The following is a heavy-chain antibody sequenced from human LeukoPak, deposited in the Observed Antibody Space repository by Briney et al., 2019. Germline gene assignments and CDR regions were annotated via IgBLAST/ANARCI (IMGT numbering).Heavy chain of an antibody. CDR2: ISSNGGST. J-gene: IGHJ6*02. Sequence: GSLRLSCAASGFTFSSYAMHWVRQAPGKGLEYVSAISSNGGSTYHANSVKGGFTISRDNSKNTLYLQVGSLRAEDMAVYYCARSNLVVPEEETYYYYYYGMDVWGQGTTVTVSS. V-gene: IGHV3-64*01. CDR1: GFTFSSYA. CDR3: ARSNLVVPEEETYYYYYYGMDV. D-gene: IGHD2-8*02.